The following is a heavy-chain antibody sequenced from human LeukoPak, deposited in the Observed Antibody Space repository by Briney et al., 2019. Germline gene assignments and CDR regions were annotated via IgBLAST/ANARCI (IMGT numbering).Heavy chain of an antibody. Sequence: ASVKVSCKASGYTFTSYGISWVRQAPGQGLEWMGWISAYNGNTNYAQKLQGRVTMTTDTSTSTAYMELSSLTSEDTAIYYCATTVTPFDYWGQGTLVTVSS. J-gene: IGHJ4*02. CDR2: ISAYNGNT. CDR3: ATTVTPFDY. D-gene: IGHD4-17*01. V-gene: IGHV1-18*01. CDR1: GYTFTSYG.